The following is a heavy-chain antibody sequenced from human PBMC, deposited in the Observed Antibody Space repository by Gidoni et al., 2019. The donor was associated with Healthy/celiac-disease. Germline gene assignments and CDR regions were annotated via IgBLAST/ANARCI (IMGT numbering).Heavy chain of an antibody. CDR1: GGSISSYY. J-gene: IGHJ4*02. Sequence: VQLQESGPGLVKPSATLSLTCTVSGGSISSYYWSWIRQPAGKGLAWIGRIYTSGSTNDNHSRKSRVTMSVDTSKNQFALKLSSVTAADTAVYYCARLGAAAGNFDYWGQGTLVTVSS. D-gene: IGHD6-13*01. CDR2: IYTSGST. CDR3: ARLGAAAGNFDY. V-gene: IGHV4-4*07.